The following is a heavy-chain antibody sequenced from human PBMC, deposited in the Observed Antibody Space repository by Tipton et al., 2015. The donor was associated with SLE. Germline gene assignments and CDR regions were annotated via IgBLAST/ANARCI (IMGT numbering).Heavy chain of an antibody. J-gene: IGHJ6*03. CDR2: ISANNGNT. Sequence: QSGAEVKKPGASVKVSCKASGYSFTSYGISWVRQAPGQGLEWMGWISANNGNTNYAQNFQGRVTMTTDTSTSTAYMDLRSLRSDDTAVYYCARVRDCSSITCYDYYYHYMDVWGKGTTVTVSS. V-gene: IGHV1-18*01. CDR1: GYSFTSYG. CDR3: ARVRDCSSITCYDYYYHYMDV. D-gene: IGHD2-2*01.